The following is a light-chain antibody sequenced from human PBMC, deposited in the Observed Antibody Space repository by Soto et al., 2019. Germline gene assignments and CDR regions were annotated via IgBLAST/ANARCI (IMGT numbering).Light chain of an antibody. CDR3: CSFGGTTTWV. CDR1: SSDVGSYNL. CDR2: EVS. Sequence: QSVLTQPASVSGSPGESITISCTGTSSDVGSYNLVSWYQRHPGKAPQLMIYEVSKRPSGVSNRFSASKSGNTASLTISGLQAEDEADYYCCSFGGTTTWVFGGGTQLTVL. J-gene: IGLJ3*02. V-gene: IGLV2-23*02.